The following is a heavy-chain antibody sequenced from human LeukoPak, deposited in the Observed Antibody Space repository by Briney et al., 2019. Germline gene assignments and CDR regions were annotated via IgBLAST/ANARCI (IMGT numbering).Heavy chain of an antibody. CDR3: ARGGYSYGYYYYYYYMDV. Sequence: GASVKVSCKASGYTFTSYDINWVRQATGQGLEWMGWMDPNSGNTGYAQKFQGRVTITRNTSISTAYMELSSLRSEDTAVYYCARGGYSYGYYYYYYYMDVWGQGTLVTVSS. V-gene: IGHV1-8*03. D-gene: IGHD5-18*01. CDR1: GYTFTSYD. CDR2: MDPNSGNT. J-gene: IGHJ6*03.